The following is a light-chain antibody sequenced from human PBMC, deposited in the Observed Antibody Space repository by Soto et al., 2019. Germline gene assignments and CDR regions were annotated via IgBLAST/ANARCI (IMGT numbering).Light chain of an antibody. CDR2: EGS. CDR3: CSYAGSSTPNWV. V-gene: IGLV2-23*01. CDR1: SSDVGSYNL. Sequence: QSALTQPASVSGSPGQSITISCTGTSSDVGSYNLVSWYQQHPGKAPKLMIYEGSKRPSGVSNRCSGSKSGNTASLTISGLQAEHEADYYCCSYAGSSTPNWVFGGGTKVTVL. J-gene: IGLJ3*02.